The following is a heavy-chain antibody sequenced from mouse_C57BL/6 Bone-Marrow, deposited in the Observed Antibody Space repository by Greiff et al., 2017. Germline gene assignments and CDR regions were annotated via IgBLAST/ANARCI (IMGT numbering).Heavy chain of an antibody. V-gene: IGHV1-69*01. CDR1: CYTFTSHW. D-gene: IGHD1-1*01. CDR3: AREGYYGSSLYYFDY. CDR2: IYPSDSYT. Sequence: QVQLKQPGAELVMPGASVKLSRKASCYTFTSHWKHWVKQRPGQGLEWVVEIYPSDSYTNYNQKCKGKSTLTVDKSSSTAYMQLSSLTSEDSAFYYCAREGYYGSSLYYFDYWGQGTTLTVSS. J-gene: IGHJ2*01.